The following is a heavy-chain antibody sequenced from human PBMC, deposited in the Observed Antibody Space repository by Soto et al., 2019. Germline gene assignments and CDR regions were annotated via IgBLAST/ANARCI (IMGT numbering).Heavy chain of an antibody. J-gene: IGHJ6*02. CDR3: SISCLSYSGYDQDYYYYYGMDV. Sequence: SVKVSCKASGGTFSSYAISWVRQAPGQGLEWMGGIIPIFGTANYAQKFQGRVTITADESTSTAYMELSSLRSEDTAVYYCSISCLSYSGYDQDYYYYYGMDVWGQGTTVTVSS. V-gene: IGHV1-69*13. D-gene: IGHD5-12*01. CDR1: GGTFSSYA. CDR2: IIPIFGTA.